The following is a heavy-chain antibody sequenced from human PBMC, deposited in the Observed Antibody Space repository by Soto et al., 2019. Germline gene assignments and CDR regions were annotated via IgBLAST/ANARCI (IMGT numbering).Heavy chain of an antibody. Sequence: EVQLLESGGGLVQPGGSLRLSCAASGFTYSSYAMSWVRQAPGKGLEWVSTIRSSDAGTFYADSVKGRFTISRDNSKNTLYLQMNGLRAEDTAVYHCAKDLGYTNSQPWCFDLWGRGTLVTVSS. V-gene: IGHV3-23*01. D-gene: IGHD6-13*01. CDR2: IRSSDAGT. CDR1: GFTYSSYA. CDR3: AKDLGYTNSQPWCFDL. J-gene: IGHJ2*01.